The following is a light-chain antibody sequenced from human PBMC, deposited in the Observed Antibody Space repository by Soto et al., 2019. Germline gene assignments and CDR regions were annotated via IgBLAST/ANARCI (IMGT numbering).Light chain of an antibody. J-gene: IGKJ1*01. Sequence: DIQMTQSPSTLSASVGDRITITCRASQDIRNWLAWYQQKPGKAPKLLIYEASTLETGVPSRFSGSGSGTEFTLTISGLQPDDFATYFCQQYNTPPWTFGRGTKVGI. CDR3: QQYNTPPWT. CDR1: QDIRNW. CDR2: EAS. V-gene: IGKV1-5*03.